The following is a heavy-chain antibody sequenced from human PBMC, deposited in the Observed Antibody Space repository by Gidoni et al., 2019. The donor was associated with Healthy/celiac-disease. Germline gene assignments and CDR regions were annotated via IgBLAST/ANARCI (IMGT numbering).Heavy chain of an antibody. V-gene: IGHV3-74*01. CDR2: INSDGSST. J-gene: IGHJ6*02. CDR3: ARRGGELLVYYYYGMDV. D-gene: IGHD1-26*01. CDR1: GFTFSSYW. Sequence: EVQLVESGGGLVQPGGSLRLSCAASGFTFSSYWMHWVRQAPGKGLVWVSRINSDGSSTSYADSVKGRFTISRDNAKNTLYLQMNSLRAEDTAVYYCARRGGELLVYYYYGMDVWGQGTTVTVSS.